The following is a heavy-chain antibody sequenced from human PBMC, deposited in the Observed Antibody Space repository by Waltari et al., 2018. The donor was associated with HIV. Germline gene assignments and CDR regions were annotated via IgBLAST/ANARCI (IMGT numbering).Heavy chain of an antibody. Sequence: QLQLQESGPRLVKTSATLSLTCQVSGRFIRSRSYYWGWIRQPPGKGLEWIANIYYSGSAYYNPSLKSRVTISVDTSKNQFSLKLSSVTVADTAVYYCVRDVEWFQSWGQGTLVIVSS. CDR1: GRFIRSRSYY. CDR2: IYYSGSA. D-gene: IGHD2-15*01. J-gene: IGHJ5*01. CDR3: VRDVEWFQS. V-gene: IGHV4-39*07.